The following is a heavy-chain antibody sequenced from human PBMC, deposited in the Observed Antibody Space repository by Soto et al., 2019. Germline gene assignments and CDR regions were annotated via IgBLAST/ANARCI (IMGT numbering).Heavy chain of an antibody. V-gene: IGHV4-31*03. CDR1: GGPISNGGYY. Sequence: SETLSLTCTVSGGPISNGGYYWNWVRQHPGKGLEWIGYIHYSGSTWYNPSLESRVTISVDTSKDQFSLKLRSVTAADTAVYYCARVRGSGSYAAYYFDSWGQGTLVTVSS. CDR2: IHYSGST. CDR3: ARVRGSGSYAAYYFDS. J-gene: IGHJ4*01. D-gene: IGHD3-10*01.